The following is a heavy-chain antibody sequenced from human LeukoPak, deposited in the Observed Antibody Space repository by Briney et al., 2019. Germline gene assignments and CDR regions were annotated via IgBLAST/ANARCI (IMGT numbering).Heavy chain of an antibody. J-gene: IGHJ3*02. Sequence: PSETLSLTCTVSGDSISSSSYYWGWIRQPPGKGLEWIGNIYYSGSTYYNPSLKSRVTISMDTSKNQFSLKLSSVTAADTAVYYCARKGLGSGSYGAFDMWGQGTMVIVS. D-gene: IGHD3-10*02. CDR1: GDSISSSSYY. CDR3: ARKGLGSGSYGAFDM. V-gene: IGHV4-39*07. CDR2: IYYSGST.